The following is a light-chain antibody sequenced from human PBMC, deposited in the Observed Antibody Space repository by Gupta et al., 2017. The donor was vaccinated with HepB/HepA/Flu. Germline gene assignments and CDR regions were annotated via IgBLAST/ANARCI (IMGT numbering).Light chain of an antibody. CDR2: QDT. V-gene: IGLV3-1*01. Sequence: SYKLTQPPPMSVSPRQTAINPCSGDKLGDKYACWYQQKPGQSPVLVIYQDTKRPSGIPERFSGSNSGNTATLTISGTQAMDEADYYCQAWDRSTDVIFGGGTKLTVL. J-gene: IGLJ2*01. CDR3: QAWDRSTDVI. CDR1: KLGDKY.